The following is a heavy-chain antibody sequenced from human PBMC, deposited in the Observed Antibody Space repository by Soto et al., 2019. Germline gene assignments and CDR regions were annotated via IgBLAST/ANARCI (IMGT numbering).Heavy chain of an antibody. CDR1: GGSISSYY. Sequence: PSETLSLTCTVSGGSISSYYWGWIRQPPGKGLEWIGSIYYSGSTYYNPSLKSRVTISVDTSKNQFSLKLSSVTAADTAMYYCARTSAAGKYYYGMDVWGQGTTVTVSS. J-gene: IGHJ6*02. CDR2: IYYSGST. D-gene: IGHD6-13*01. V-gene: IGHV4-39*01. CDR3: ARTSAAGKYYYGMDV.